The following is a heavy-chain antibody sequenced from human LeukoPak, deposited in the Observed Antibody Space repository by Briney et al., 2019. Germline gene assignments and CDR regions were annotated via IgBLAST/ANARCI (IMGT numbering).Heavy chain of an antibody. D-gene: IGHD2-15*01. J-gene: IGHJ4*02. Sequence: SETLSLTCTVSGGSISGYYWRWIRQPPGKGLEWIGYIYYSGSTKYNPSLKSRVTISVDTSKNQFSLKLSSVTAADTAVYYCARHGNPDIVGAVNYWGQGTLVTVSS. CDR3: ARHGNPDIVGAVNY. CDR1: GGSISGYY. CDR2: IYYSGST. V-gene: IGHV4-59*08.